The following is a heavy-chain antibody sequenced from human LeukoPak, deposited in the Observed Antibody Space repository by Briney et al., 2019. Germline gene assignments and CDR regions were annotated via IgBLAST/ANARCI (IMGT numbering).Heavy chain of an antibody. V-gene: IGHV3-74*01. Sequence: GGSLRLSCAASGITFGNNWMHWVRQGPGKGLVWISRINSDGGGAIYADTVKGRFTVSRDNAKNTLYLQMNSLRAEDTAVYYCARDVPHNWFDTWGQGTLVTVSS. J-gene: IGHJ5*02. CDR2: INSDGGGA. CDR1: GITFGNNW. CDR3: ARDVPHNWFDT.